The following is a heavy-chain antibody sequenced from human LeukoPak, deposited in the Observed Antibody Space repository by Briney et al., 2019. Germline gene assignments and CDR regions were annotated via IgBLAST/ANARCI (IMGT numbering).Heavy chain of an antibody. J-gene: IGHJ5*02. CDR1: GFSFSDAW. CDR2: IRRNSDGGTI. V-gene: IGHV3-15*07. Sequence: GGSLRLSCATSGFSFSDAWMNWVRQAPGKGLEWVGRIRRNSDGGTIDCAAPVKGRFALSRDDSKNTLYLHMSSLQTEDTAVYYCATDFYDTTWGQGTLVTVSS. CDR3: ATDFYDTT. D-gene: IGHD3-22*01.